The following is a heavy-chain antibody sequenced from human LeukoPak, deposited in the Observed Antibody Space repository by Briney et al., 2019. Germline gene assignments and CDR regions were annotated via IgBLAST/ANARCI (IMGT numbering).Heavy chain of an antibody. Sequence: AASVKVSCKASGYTFTSYGISWVRQAPGQGLEWMGWISAYNGNTNYAQKLQGRVTMTTDTSTSTAYMELRSLRSDDTAVYYCARADGRCSSTSCYVYYYGMDVWGQGTTVTVSS. J-gene: IGHJ6*02. V-gene: IGHV1-18*01. D-gene: IGHD2-2*01. CDR3: ARADGRCSSTSCYVYYYGMDV. CDR1: GYTFTSYG. CDR2: ISAYNGNT.